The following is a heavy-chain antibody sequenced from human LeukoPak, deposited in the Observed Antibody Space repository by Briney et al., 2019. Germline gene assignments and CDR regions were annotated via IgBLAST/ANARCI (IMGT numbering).Heavy chain of an antibody. CDR2: MNPSSGNT. D-gene: IGHD3-9*01. J-gene: IGHJ5*02. Sequence: ASVKVSCKTSGYNFTSYDINWVRRATGQGPEWMGWMNPSSGNTGYAQNFQGRPDLTRNIALTTAYMELSSLTSEDTATYYCVRAAQEGRDSLTGVQTGNWFDPWGQGTLVTVSS. V-gene: IGHV1-8*01. CDR3: VRAAQEGRDSLTGVQTGNWFDP. CDR1: GYNFTSYD.